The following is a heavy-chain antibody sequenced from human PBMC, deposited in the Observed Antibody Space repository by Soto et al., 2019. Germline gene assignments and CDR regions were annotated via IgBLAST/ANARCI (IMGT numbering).Heavy chain of an antibody. CDR3: AKPIAARPTPFDY. CDR2: ISGSGGST. CDR1: GGTFSGYA. Sequence: PGVPLKISCAASGGTFSGYAMSWVRQAPGKGLEWVSAISGSGGSTYYAGSVKGRFTISRDNSKNTLYLQMNSLRAEDTAVYYCAKPIAARPTPFDYWGQGTLVTVSS. V-gene: IGHV3-23*01. D-gene: IGHD6-6*01. J-gene: IGHJ4*02.